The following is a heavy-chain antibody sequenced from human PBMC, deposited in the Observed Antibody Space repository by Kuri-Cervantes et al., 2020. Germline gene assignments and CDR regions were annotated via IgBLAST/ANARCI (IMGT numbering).Heavy chain of an antibody. V-gene: IGHV1-2*02. CDR2: INPNSGGT. CDR1: GYTLTGYY. Sequence: ASVKVSCKASGYTLTGYYMHWVRQAPGQGLEWMGWINPNSGGTNYAQKFQGRVTMTRDTSISTAYMELSRLRSDDTAVYYCARGRKTTVAPPLDYWGQGTLVTVSS. J-gene: IGHJ4*02. CDR3: ARGRKTTVAPPLDY. D-gene: IGHD4-23*01.